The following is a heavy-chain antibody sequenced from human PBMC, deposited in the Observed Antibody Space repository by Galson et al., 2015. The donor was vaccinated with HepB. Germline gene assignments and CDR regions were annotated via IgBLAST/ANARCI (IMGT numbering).Heavy chain of an antibody. J-gene: IGHJ4*02. Sequence: SVKVSCKASGGTFSSYTISWVRQAPGQGLEWMGRIIPILGIANYAQKFQGRVTITADKSTSTAYMELSSLRSEDTAVYYCATPGDEYYDILTGYYNPLYYFDYWGQGTLVTVSS. CDR3: ATPGDEYYDILTGYYNPLYYFDY. D-gene: IGHD3-9*01. V-gene: IGHV1-69*02. CDR1: GGTFSSYT. CDR2: IIPILGIA.